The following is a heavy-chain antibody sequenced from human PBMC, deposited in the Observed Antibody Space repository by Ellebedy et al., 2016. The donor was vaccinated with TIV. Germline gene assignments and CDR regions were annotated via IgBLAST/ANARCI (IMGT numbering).Heavy chain of an antibody. CDR1: GFIFSDYY. J-gene: IGHJ5*02. D-gene: IGHD6-13*01. CDR3: VRDARFIDQQHNWFDP. CDR2: ISSSGTPI. V-gene: IGHV3-11*01. Sequence: GESLKISCAASGFIFSDYYMSWIRQAPGKGLEWISYISSSGTPIYYADSVKGRFTISRDNAKNSLDLQMNSLRADDTAVYYCVRDARFIDQQHNWFDPWGQGTLVTVSS.